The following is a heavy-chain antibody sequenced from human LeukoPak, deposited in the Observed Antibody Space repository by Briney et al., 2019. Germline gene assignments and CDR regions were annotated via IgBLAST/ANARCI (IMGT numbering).Heavy chain of an antibody. V-gene: IGHV3-23*05. CDR2: IGNSGSDT. D-gene: IGHD2-15*01. J-gene: IGHJ4*02. Sequence: GGSLRLSCAASGFTFSSYAMSWVRQAPGKGLEWVATIGNSGSDTYYTDSVKGRFTISRDNSKNTLYLQMNSLTAEDTAVYYCAQRYYYLNYWGQGTLVTVSS. CDR3: AQRYYYLNY. CDR1: GFTFSSYA.